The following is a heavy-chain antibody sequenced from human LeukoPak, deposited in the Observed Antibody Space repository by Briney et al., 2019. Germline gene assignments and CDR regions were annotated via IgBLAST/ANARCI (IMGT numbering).Heavy chain of an antibody. CDR2: ISGNGGST. V-gene: IGHV3-23*01. CDR3: AKFTVTYSISSINYFDY. Sequence: GGSLRLSCAASGFTFSSYAMNWVRQAPGKGLEWVSGISGNGGSTYYADSVKGRFTISRDNSKNTLYLQMNSLRAEDTAVYYCAKFTVTYSISSINYFDYWGQGTLVTVSS. J-gene: IGHJ4*02. D-gene: IGHD6-6*01. CDR1: GFTFSSYA.